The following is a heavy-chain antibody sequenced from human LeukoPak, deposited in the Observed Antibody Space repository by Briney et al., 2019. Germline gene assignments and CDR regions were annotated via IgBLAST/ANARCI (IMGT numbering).Heavy chain of an antibody. V-gene: IGHV1-8*01. J-gene: IGHJ4*02. CDR2: MNPNSGNA. CDR3: AREVSGDEGFDY. Sequence: ASVKVSCKASGYTFTSYDINWVRQATGQGLEWMGWMNPNSGNAGYAQKFQGRVTMTRNTSISTAYMELSSLRAEDTAVYYCAREVSGDEGFDYWGQGTLVTVSS. CDR1: GYTFTSYD.